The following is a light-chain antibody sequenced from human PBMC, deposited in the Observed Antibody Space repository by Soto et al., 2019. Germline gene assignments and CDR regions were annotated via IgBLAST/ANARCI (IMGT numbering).Light chain of an antibody. J-gene: IGKJ5*01. Sequence: EIMMTQSPATLSVSLGERATLSCRASQSVRNNLAWYQQKPGQAPRLLIYYASTRATGIPARFSGSGSGTEFTLTISSLQSEDFAVYYCQQYNNWTPITFGQGTRLESK. V-gene: IGKV3-15*01. CDR2: YAS. CDR1: QSVRNN. CDR3: QQYNNWTPIT.